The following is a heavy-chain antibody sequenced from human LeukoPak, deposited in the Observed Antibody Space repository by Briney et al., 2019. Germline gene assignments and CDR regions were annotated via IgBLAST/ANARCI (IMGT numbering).Heavy chain of an antibody. CDR1: GYTFTSYG. Sequence: ASVKVSCKASGYTFTSYGISWVRQAPGQGLEWMGWISAYNGNTNYAQKLQGRVTMTTDTSTSTAYMELRSLRSEDTAVYYCARGSLITMVRGVISYYGMDVWGQGTTVTVSS. D-gene: IGHD3-10*01. CDR2: ISAYNGNT. J-gene: IGHJ6*02. V-gene: IGHV1-18*01. CDR3: ARGSLITMVRGVISYYGMDV.